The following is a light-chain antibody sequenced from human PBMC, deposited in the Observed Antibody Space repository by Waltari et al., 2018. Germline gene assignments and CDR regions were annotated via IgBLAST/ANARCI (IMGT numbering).Light chain of an antibody. Sequence: SHELTQPPSVSVPPGQTARITCSGDALPTKYIYWYQQKSGQAPVMIIYEDNKRPSGLPDRFSGSSSGTLATLTISGTLVEDEGDYYCYSTDTSSFPLFGGGTKLTVL. CDR3: YSTDTSSFPL. J-gene: IGLJ3*02. CDR2: EDN. CDR1: ALPTKY. V-gene: IGLV3-10*01.